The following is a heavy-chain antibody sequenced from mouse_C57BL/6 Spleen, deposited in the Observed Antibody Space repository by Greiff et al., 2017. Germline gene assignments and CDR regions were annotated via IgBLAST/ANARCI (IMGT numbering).Heavy chain of an antibody. V-gene: IGHV5-4*01. CDR2: ISDGGSYT. Sequence: EVQRVESGGGLVKPGGSLKLSCAASGFTFSSYAMSWVRQTPEKRLEWVATISDGGSYTYYPDNVKGRFTISRDNAKNNLYLQMSHLKSEDTAMYYCARPDAFDYWGQGTTLTVSS. CDR1: GFTFSSYA. J-gene: IGHJ2*01. CDR3: ARPDAFDY.